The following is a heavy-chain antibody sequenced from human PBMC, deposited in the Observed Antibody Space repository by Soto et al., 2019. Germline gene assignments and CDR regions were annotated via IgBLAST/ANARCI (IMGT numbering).Heavy chain of an antibody. V-gene: IGHV4-59*01. D-gene: IGHD6-13*01. J-gene: IGHJ5*02. CDR1: GVSISSYY. CDR2: IYYSGST. Sequence: PSETLSLTCTVSGVSISSYYWSWIRQPPGKGLEWIGYIYYSGSTNYNPSLRSRVTISVDTSKNQFSLKLSSVTAADTAVYYCARTTKAAAGKYNWFDPWGQGTLVTVSS. CDR3: ARTTKAAAGKYNWFDP.